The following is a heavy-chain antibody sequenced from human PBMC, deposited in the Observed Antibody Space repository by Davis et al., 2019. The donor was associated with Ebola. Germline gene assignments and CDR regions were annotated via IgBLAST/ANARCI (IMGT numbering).Heavy chain of an antibody. J-gene: IGHJ6*02. D-gene: IGHD3-3*01. V-gene: IGHV4-59*08. CDR2: IYYSGST. Sequence: SETLSLTCTVSGGSISSYYWSWIRQPPGKGLEWIGYIYYSGSTNYNPSLKSRVTISVDTSKNQFSLKLSSVTAADTAVYYCARRTEWSAFYYYYGMDVWGQGTTVTVSS. CDR1: GGSISSYY. CDR3: ARRTEWSAFYYYYGMDV.